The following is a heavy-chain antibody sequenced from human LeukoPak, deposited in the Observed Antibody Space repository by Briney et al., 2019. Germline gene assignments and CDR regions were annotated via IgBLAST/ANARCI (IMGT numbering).Heavy chain of an antibody. J-gene: IGHJ4*02. CDR2: IYSGGST. Sequence: GGSLRLSCAASGFTVSSNYMSWVRQAPGRGLEWVSVIYSGGSTYYADSVKGRFTISRDNSKNTLYLQMNSLRAEDTAVYYCARISMTTVDYWGQGTLVTVSS. CDR3: ARISMTTVDY. V-gene: IGHV3-66*01. D-gene: IGHD4-17*01. CDR1: GFTVSSNY.